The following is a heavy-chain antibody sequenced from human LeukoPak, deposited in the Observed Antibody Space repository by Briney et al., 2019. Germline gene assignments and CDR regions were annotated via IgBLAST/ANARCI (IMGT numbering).Heavy chain of an antibody. J-gene: IGHJ4*02. Sequence: SGGSLRLSCVASGFTFTTYYMSWVRQAPGKGLEWVANIKQDGSEKYYVDSVRGRLTISRDSAKSSLYLQLNRLRDDDTAVYYCGRDGVSAAVDYWGQGTLVTVSS. D-gene: IGHD2-2*01. V-gene: IGHV3-7*01. CDR2: IKQDGSEK. CDR1: GFTFTTYY. CDR3: GRDGVSAAVDY.